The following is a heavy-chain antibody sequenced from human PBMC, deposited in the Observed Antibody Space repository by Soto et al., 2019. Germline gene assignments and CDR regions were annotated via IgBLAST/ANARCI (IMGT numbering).Heavy chain of an antibody. V-gene: IGHV4-31*03. CDR3: KREGDYQTWFEP. D-gene: IGHD4-17*01. CDR1: GESIATVAFY. Sequence: SETLFLTCTVSGESIATVAFYWSWIRLQSGKGPEWIGSIFYAGDTYYNPFLKSRVEISLDGSQNQFSLNLRSVTAADTAVYYCKREGDYQTWFEPWGPGTLVTVSS. J-gene: IGHJ5*02. CDR2: IFYAGDT.